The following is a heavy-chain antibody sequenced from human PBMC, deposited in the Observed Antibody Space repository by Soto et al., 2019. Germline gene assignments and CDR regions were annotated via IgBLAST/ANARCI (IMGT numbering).Heavy chain of an antibody. V-gene: IGHV1-18*01. CDR2: ISAYNVHT. CDR1: GYTVTSYG. J-gene: IGHJ5*02. CDR3: ARVVGALGHWFDP. D-gene: IGHD1-26*01. Sequence: QVQLEQSGAEVKKPGASVKVSCKASGYTVTSYGISWVRQAPGQGHEWMGRISAYNVHTNYAQKLQARVTMTTDTSTSTAYMELRSLRSDDRAVYYCARVVGALGHWFDPWGQGTLVTVSS.